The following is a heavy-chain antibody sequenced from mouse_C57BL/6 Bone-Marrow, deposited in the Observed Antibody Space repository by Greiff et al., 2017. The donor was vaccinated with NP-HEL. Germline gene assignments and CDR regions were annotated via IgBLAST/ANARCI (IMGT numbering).Heavy chain of an antibody. Sequence: QVQLKESGPGLVKPSQSLFLTCSITGFPITSGYYWIWIRQSPGKPLEWMGYITHSGETFYNPSLQSPISITRETSKNQFFLQLNSVTTEDTAMYYCAGDRGDGLTPFAYWGQGTLVTVSA. CDR3: AGDRGDGLTPFAY. V-gene: IGHV12-3*01. J-gene: IGHJ3*01. D-gene: IGHD2-3*01. CDR1: GFPITSGYY. CDR2: ITHSGET.